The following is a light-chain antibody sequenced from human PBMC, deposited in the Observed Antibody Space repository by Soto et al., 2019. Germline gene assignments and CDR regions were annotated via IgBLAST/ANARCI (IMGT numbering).Light chain of an antibody. CDR2: AAS. CDR1: QGISSY. J-gene: IGKJ2*01. Sequence: ALRMTQSPSSLSASTGDRVTITCRASQGISSYLAWYQQKPGKAPKLLIYAASTLESGVPSRFSASGSGTDFTLTISWLQSEDFANYYCQQYYSYPPTFGQGTKLEIK. V-gene: IGKV1-8*01. CDR3: QQYYSYPPT.